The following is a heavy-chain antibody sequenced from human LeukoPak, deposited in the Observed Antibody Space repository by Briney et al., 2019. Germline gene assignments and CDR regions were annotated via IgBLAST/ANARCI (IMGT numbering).Heavy chain of an antibody. CDR2: ISNSGGST. V-gene: IGHV3-23*01. Sequence: AGSLRLSCAASGFTFSSYAMNWVRQAPGKGLEWVSGISNSGGSTYYADSVKGRFTISRDNSKNTLYLQMNSLRAEDTAVYYCAKETSSSFDYWGQGTLVTVSS. D-gene: IGHD6-6*01. CDR1: GFTFSSYA. CDR3: AKETSSSFDY. J-gene: IGHJ4*02.